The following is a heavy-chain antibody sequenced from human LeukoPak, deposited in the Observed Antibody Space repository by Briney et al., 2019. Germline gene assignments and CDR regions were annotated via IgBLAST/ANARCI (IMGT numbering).Heavy chain of an antibody. D-gene: IGHD2-2*01. J-gene: IGHJ5*02. CDR1: GLTVSSKY. Sequence: GRSLRISCAASGLTVSSKYMSWVRQAPGKGLEWVSVFYRDGHTYYADSVKGRFTISRDNSKNTLYMQMNSLRAEDTAVYYCAPDIVVVPGAPRWFDPWGQGTLVTVSS. CDR3: APDIVVVPGAPRWFDP. CDR2: FYRDGHT. V-gene: IGHV3-53*01.